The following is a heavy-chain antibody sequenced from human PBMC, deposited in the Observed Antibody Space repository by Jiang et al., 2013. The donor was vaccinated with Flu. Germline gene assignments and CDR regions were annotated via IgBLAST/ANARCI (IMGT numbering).Heavy chain of an antibody. J-gene: IGHJ5*02. CDR1: GLTITNYW. V-gene: IGHV1-46*04. Sequence: GAEVKKPGASVRLSCKASGLTITNYWIHWVRQAPGQGLEWVGIINPSGRIATYAQKLKGRVTMTRDTSTSTVYMELSSLRSEDTAVYYCARDNSNVDEVTTIMWWWFDPWGQGTPVTVSS. D-gene: IGHD5-12*01. CDR3: ARDNSNVDEVTTIMWWWFDP. CDR2: INPSGRIA.